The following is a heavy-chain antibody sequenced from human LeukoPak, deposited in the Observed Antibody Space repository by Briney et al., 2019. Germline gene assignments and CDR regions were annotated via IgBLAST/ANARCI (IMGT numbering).Heavy chain of an antibody. Sequence: SVKVSCTASGGTFSSYAISWVRQAPGQGLEWMGGIIPIFGTANYAQKFQGRVTITADESTSTAYMELSSLRSEDTAVYYCARVYRYYYDSSGYFDYWGQGTLVTVSS. J-gene: IGHJ4*02. CDR3: ARVYRYYYDSSGYFDY. V-gene: IGHV1-69*13. CDR1: GGTFSSYA. CDR2: IIPIFGTA. D-gene: IGHD3-22*01.